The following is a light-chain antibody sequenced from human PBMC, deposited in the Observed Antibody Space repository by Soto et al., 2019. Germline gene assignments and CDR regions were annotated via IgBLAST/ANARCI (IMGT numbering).Light chain of an antibody. V-gene: IGKV3-15*01. CDR1: QSVSSGH. CDR3: QQYSIWRT. J-gene: IGKJ1*01. Sequence: DIVLTQSPGTLSLSPGERASLSCRASQSVSSGHLAWYQQKPGQAPRLLIYGASTRATGIPARFSGSGSGTEFTLTISGLQSEDFAVYYCQQYSIWRTFGQGTKVDIK. CDR2: GAS.